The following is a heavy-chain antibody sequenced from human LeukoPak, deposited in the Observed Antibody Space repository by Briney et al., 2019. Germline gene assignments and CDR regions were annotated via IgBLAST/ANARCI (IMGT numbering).Heavy chain of an antibody. CDR1: GFTFSDYA. CDR3: TRDQHYYMDV. Sequence: PGGSLRLSCTGSGFTFSDYAMSWVRQAPGKGLEWVGFMRSKAYGGTTEYAASVKGRFTISRDDSKSIAQLQMNSLKTEDTAVYYCTRDQHYYMDVWGKGTTVTVSS. CDR2: MRSKAYGGTT. V-gene: IGHV3-49*04. J-gene: IGHJ6*03.